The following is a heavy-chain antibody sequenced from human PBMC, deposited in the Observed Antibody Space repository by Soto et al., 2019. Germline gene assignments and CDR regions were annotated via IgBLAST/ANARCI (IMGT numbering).Heavy chain of an antibody. Sequence: QVQLQESGRGLVKPSETLSLTCTVSGDSINTGSISSYYWSWIRQPPGKGLEWIGYIYYRESTDYNPSLKGRVSISVDTSKNQFSLKLTSVTAADTAVYYCARVSYSSSIWGQGTLVTASS. V-gene: IGHV4-61*01. CDR1: GDSINTGSISSYY. CDR3: ARVSYSSSI. CDR2: IYYREST. J-gene: IGHJ4*02. D-gene: IGHD6-6*01.